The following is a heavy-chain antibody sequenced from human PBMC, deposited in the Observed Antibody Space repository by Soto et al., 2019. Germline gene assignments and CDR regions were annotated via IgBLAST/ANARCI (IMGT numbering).Heavy chain of an antibody. Sequence: SETLSLTCGVSGDSISSGGFSRSWIRQPPGKGLEWIGYIYHRGGTYYNPSLKSRVTISIDRSKNQFSLELKSVTAADTAVYFCARGGDYYLDSWGQGTLVTVSS. CDR2: IYHRGGT. D-gene: IGHD4-17*01. CDR1: GDSISSGGFS. J-gene: IGHJ4*02. CDR3: ARGGDYYLDS. V-gene: IGHV4-30-2*01.